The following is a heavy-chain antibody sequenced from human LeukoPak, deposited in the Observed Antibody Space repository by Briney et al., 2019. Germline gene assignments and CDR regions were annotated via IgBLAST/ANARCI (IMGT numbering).Heavy chain of an antibody. J-gene: IGHJ4*02. V-gene: IGHV3-66*01. Sequence: PGGSLRLSCAASGISVSSNYMSWVRQAPGKGLEWVSIIYSDGPTYYADSVKGRFTISRDNSKNTLYLQMNSLRAEDTAVYYCARDPDGYNFFDSWGQGTLVTVSS. CDR3: ARDPDGYNFFDS. CDR1: GISVSSNY. D-gene: IGHD5-24*01. CDR2: IYSDGPT.